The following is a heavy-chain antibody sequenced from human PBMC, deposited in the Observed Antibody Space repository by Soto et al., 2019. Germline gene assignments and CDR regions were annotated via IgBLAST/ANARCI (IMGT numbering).Heavy chain of an antibody. J-gene: IGHJ4*02. CDR1: GYTFTSYW. CDR2: VFPRDSDT. V-gene: IGHV5-51*01. CDR3: ARLPSISGRYYFDY. D-gene: IGHD1-1*01. Sequence: GESLKISCQASGYTFTSYWIGWVRQVPGKGLEWMGIVFPRDSDTRYSPSFQGQVSISVDQSITTAYLEWSSLKASDSAIYYCARLPSISGRYYFDYWGQGTLVTVSS.